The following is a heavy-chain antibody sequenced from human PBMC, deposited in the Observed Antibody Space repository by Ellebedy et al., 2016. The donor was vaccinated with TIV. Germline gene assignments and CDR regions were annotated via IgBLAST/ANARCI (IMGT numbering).Heavy chain of an antibody. CDR2: IWYDGGNK. CDR3: ARDFIAGPPDYLDI. CDR1: GFIFSTYG. Sequence: GESLKISCEASGFIFSTYGMHWVRQAPGKGLEWVAFIWYDGGNKYYADSVRGRFTVSRDNSRNTLYLQMNSLRVEDTAVYYCARDFIAGPPDYLDIWGQGTLVTVSS. V-gene: IGHV3-30*02. J-gene: IGHJ4*02.